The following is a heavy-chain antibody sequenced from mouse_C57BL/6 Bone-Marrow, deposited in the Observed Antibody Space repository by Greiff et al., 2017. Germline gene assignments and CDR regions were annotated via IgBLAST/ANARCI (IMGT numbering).Heavy chain of an antibody. V-gene: IGHV1-80*01. CDR1: GYAFSSYW. CDR2: IYPGDGDT. J-gene: IGHJ3*01. Sequence: VQLQQSGAELVKPGASVKISCKASGYAFSSYWMNWVQQRPGKGLEWIGQIYPGDGDTNYNGKFKGKATLTVDKSSSTAYMQLSSLHSENSAVFFCARSGDYDNMAGFAYWGQGTLITVSA. D-gene: IGHD2-4*01. CDR3: ARSGDYDNMAGFAY.